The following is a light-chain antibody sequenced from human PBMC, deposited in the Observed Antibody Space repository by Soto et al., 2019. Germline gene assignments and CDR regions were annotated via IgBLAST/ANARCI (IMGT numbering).Light chain of an antibody. J-gene: IGKJ1*01. V-gene: IGKV3-20*01. CDR2: SIS. CDR3: QQYKNSRT. CDR1: QTITGRS. Sequence: MVVTQSPATLSLSPGERATLSCRASQTITGRSLACYQQKPGQAPRLLVTSISNGATGIPDRFSGSGSGADFTPTISRLTPEDFAVYYCQQYKNSRTFAKGTKV.